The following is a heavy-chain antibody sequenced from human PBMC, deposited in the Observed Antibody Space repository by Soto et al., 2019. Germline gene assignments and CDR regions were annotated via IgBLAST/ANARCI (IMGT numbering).Heavy chain of an antibody. V-gene: IGHV3-21*02. Sequence: EVQRVESGGGLVKPGGSLRLSCAASGFDFSSYSMNWVRQAPGKGLEWVSSINEDSSYIYYTHSLRGRFTISRDNAKESLYLKMNRLRAEDTAVYYCVRDFGWYFRSGYMDVWGDGATVTVSS. D-gene: IGHD3-10*01. CDR2: INEDSSYI. CDR1: GFDFSSYS. J-gene: IGHJ6*03. CDR3: VRDFGWYFRSGYMDV.